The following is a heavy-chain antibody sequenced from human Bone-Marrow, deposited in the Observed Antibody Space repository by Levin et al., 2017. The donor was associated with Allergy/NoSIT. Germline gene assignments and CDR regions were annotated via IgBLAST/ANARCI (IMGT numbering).Heavy chain of an antibody. CDR2: ITYGGGSK. J-gene: IGHJ4*02. Sequence: LSLTCAASGFILRSHGMHWVRQAPGKGLEWLSVITYGGGSKYYSDSAKGRFTVSRDDSKNTLFLQMTRLTTADTGVYFCAREQGSGFYRTADHWGQGTLVTVSS. V-gene: IGHV3-30-3*01. D-gene: IGHD6-19*01. CDR1: GFILRSHG. CDR3: AREQGSGFYRTADH.